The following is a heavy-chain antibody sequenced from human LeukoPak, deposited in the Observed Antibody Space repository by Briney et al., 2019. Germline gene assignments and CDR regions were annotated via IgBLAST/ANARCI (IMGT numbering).Heavy chain of an antibody. V-gene: IGHV3-23*01. Sequence: PGGSLRLSCAASGFTFSSYAMNWVRQAPGKGLEWVSAISGSGGSTYYADSVKGRFTISRDNSKNTLYLQMNSLGAEDTAVYYCAKGGRIAAAGLDYWGQGTLVTVSS. CDR2: ISGSGGST. CDR3: AKGGRIAAAGLDY. CDR1: GFTFSSYA. D-gene: IGHD6-13*01. J-gene: IGHJ4*02.